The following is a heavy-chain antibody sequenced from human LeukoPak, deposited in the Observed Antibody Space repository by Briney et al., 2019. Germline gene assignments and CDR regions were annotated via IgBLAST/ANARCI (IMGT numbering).Heavy chain of an antibody. CDR3: ARVVTMGTYFDY. D-gene: IGHD4/OR15-4a*01. CDR1: GYSISSGYY. V-gene: IGHV4-38-2*02. Sequence: PSETLSLTCTVSGYSISSGYYWGWIRQPPGKGLEWVGSIYRSGSIYYNPSLKSRFTMSVDTSKNQFSLKLSSVTAADTAVYYCARVVTMGTYFDYWGQGTLVTVSS. J-gene: IGHJ4*02. CDR2: IYRSGSI.